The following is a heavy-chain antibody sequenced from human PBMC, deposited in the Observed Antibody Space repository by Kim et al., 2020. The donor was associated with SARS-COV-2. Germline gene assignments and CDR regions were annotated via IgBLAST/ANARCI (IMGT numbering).Heavy chain of an antibody. CDR3: ARRGALSSGYSFGAFDI. V-gene: IGHV4-31*03. CDR1: GGSISSGGYY. D-gene: IGHD3-22*01. J-gene: IGHJ3*02. Sequence: SETLSLTCTVSGGSISSGGYYWSWIRQHPGKGLEWIGYIYYSGSTYYNPSLKSRVTISVDTSKNQFSLKLSSVTAADTAVYYCARRGALSSGYSFGAFDIWGQGTMVTVSS. CDR2: IYYSGST.